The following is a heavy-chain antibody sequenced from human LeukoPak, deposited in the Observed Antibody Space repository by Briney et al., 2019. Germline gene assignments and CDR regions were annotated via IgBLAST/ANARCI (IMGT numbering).Heavy chain of an antibody. CDR2: INAGNGNT. CDR3: ARHGTIFGVVGTRGWFDP. CDR1: GYTFTSYA. D-gene: IGHD3-3*01. Sequence: ASVKVSCKASGYTFTSYAMHWVRQAPRQRLEWMGWINAGNGNTKYSQKFQGRVTITRDTSASTAYMELSSLRSEDTAVYYCARHGTIFGVVGTRGWFDPWGQGTLVTVSS. V-gene: IGHV1-3*01. J-gene: IGHJ5*02.